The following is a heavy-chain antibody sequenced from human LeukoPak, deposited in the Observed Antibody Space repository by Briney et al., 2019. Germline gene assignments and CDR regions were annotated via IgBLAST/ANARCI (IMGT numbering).Heavy chain of an antibody. J-gene: IGHJ4*02. CDR3: ARRVSRYESYFDY. Sequence: SETLSLTCTVSGGSISSYYWSWIRQPPGKGLEWIGYIYYSGSTNYNPSLKSRVTISVDTSKNQFSLKLSSVTAADTAVYYCARRVSRYESYFDYWGQGTLVTVSS. CDR1: GGSISSYY. CDR2: IYYSGST. V-gene: IGHV4-59*08. D-gene: IGHD2-2*01.